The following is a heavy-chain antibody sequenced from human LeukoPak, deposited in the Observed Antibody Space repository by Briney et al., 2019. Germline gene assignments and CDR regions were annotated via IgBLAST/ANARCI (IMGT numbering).Heavy chain of an antibody. CDR1: GFTFSSYA. CDR2: VDSDGSTT. V-gene: IGHV3-74*01. J-gene: IGHJ4*02. Sequence: PGGSLRLSCAASGFTFSSYAMSWVRQAPGKGLEWVSRVDSDGSTTTYADCVKGRFTISRDNAKNTLYLQMNRLRVEDTAVYYCAVKGGHNDLDAPFDYWGPGTLVTVSS. CDR3: AVKGGHNDLDAPFDY. D-gene: IGHD5-12*01.